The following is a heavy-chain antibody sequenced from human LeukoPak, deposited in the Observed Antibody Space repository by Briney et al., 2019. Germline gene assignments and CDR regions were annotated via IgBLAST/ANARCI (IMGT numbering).Heavy chain of an antibody. Sequence: PGRSLRLSCAASGFTFSSYSIHWVRQAPGKGLEWVAVISYDGSNKYYADSVKGRFTISRDNSKNTLYLQMNSLNTEDTAVYYCSTETSGFKFQHWGQGTLVTVSS. CDR1: GFTFSSYS. CDR2: ISYDGSNK. V-gene: IGHV3-30*03. J-gene: IGHJ1*01. CDR3: STETSGFKFQH. D-gene: IGHD3-22*01.